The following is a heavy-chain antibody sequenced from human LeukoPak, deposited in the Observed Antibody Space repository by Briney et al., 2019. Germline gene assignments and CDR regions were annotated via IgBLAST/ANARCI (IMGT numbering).Heavy chain of an antibody. CDR1: GGSISSGGYY. J-gene: IGHJ4*02. V-gene: IGHV4-31*03. CDR3: ARWGRYSSSWSPAYYFDY. Sequence: SQTLSLTCTVSGGSISSGGYYWSWIRQHPGKGLEWIGYIYYSGSTYYNPSLKSRVTISVDTSKNQFSLKLSSVTAADTAVYYCARWGRYSSSWSPAYYFDYWGQGTLVTVSS. D-gene: IGHD6-13*01. CDR2: IYYSGST.